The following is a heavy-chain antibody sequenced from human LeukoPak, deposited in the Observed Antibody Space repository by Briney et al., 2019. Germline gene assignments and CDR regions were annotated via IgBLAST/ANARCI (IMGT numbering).Heavy chain of an antibody. CDR2: ISYDGSNK. J-gene: IGHJ6*02. D-gene: IGHD1-26*01. CDR1: GFTFSSYG. Sequence: GGSLRLSCAASGFTFSSYGMHWVRQAPGKGLECVAVISYDGSNKYYADSVKGRFTISRDNSKNTLYLQMNSLRAEDTAVYYCAKDFGSSISYYYYGMDVWGQGTTVTVSS. CDR3: AKDFGSSISYYYYGMDV. V-gene: IGHV3-30*18.